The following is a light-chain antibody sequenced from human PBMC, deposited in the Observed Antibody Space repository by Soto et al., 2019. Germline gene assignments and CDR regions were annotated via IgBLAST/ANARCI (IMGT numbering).Light chain of an antibody. J-gene: IGKJ5*01. V-gene: IGKV1-33*01. Sequence: DIQMTQSPSSLSASVGDRVTITCLASQDITNYLNWYQQKPGRAPRLLLYDASSLETGVPSRFSGSGSGTDFTLTISSLQPEDVATYYCQHYDHLPITFGQGTRLEIK. CDR2: DAS. CDR1: QDITNY. CDR3: QHYDHLPIT.